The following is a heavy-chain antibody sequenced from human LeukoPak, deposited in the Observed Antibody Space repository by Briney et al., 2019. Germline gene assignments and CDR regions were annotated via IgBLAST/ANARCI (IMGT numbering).Heavy chain of an antibody. V-gene: IGHV4-59*01. Sequence: PSETLSLTCTVSGGSISSYCWSWIRQPPGKGLEWIGYIYYSGSTNYNPSLKSRVTISVDTSKNQFSLKLSSVTAADTAVYYCARQVLWFGESAFDIWGQGTMVTVSS. J-gene: IGHJ3*02. CDR1: GGSISSYC. D-gene: IGHD3-10*01. CDR2: IYYSGST. CDR3: ARQVLWFGESAFDI.